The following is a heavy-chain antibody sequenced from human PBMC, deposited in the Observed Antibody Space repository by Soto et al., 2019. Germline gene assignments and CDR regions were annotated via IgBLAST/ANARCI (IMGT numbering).Heavy chain of an antibody. Sequence: QVQLVESGGGVVHPERSLRLSCSASEFTFSSYAMHWVLQAPGKGLEWVAGISYDGGHKFYGDSVRGRFTISRDSSKTTVVLQMNSLRPEDTAAYYCARVKTDYSNPRGPFFFYGMDVWGQGTTVTVSS. CDR2: ISYDGGHK. D-gene: IGHD4-4*01. CDR1: EFTFSSYA. J-gene: IGHJ6*02. V-gene: IGHV3-30-3*01. CDR3: ARVKTDYSNPRGPFFFYGMDV.